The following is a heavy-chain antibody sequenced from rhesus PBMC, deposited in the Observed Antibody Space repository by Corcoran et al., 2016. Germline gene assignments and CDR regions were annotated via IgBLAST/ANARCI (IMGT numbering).Heavy chain of an antibody. Sequence: QAQLQESGPGLVKPSEPLFLTCAVPGAAASTRYTYWSGYRSAPGKGLEWIGYISAIWSASYNPSLQSLVTISRDTSKNQFSLKLSSVTAADTAVYYCARGRIQLQFDYWGQGVLVTVSS. J-gene: IGHJ4*01. CDR1: GAAASTRYTY. CDR3: ARGRIQLQFDY. D-gene: IGHD5-12*01. CDR2: ISAIWSA. V-gene: IGHV4-122*02.